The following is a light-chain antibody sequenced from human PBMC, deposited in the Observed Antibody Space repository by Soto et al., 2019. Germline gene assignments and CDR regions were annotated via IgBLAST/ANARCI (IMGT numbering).Light chain of an antibody. Sequence: EIVLTQSPGTLSLSPGERATLSCRASQRVSSSYLAWYQQKRGQAPRLLIYGASNKATGIPARFSGSGSGTDFTLTISILETEDFAVYYCQQYGSSPKTFGQGTKVEIK. CDR2: GAS. J-gene: IGKJ1*01. CDR1: QRVSSSY. V-gene: IGKV3-20*01. CDR3: QQYGSSPKT.